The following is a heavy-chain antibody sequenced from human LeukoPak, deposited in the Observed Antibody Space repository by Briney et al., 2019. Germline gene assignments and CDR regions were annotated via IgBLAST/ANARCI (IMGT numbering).Heavy chain of an antibody. CDR3: ARTTDFWGDYWFDP. V-gene: IGHV4-4*09. Sequence: PSETLSLTCSVSGGSLSVYYWSWIRQSPGKGLEWIGYVFTSVNTNYNPSLKSRVTMSVDTSKNEFSLKLTSVTAADTAVYYCARTTDFWGDYWFDPWGQGTLVTVSS. J-gene: IGHJ5*02. D-gene: IGHD3-3*01. CDR1: GGSLSVYY. CDR2: VFTSVNT.